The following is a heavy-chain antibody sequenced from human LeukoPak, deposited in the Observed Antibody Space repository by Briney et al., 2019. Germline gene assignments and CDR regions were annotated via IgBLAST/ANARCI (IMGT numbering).Heavy chain of an antibody. CDR2: MNLNSGDT. CDR1: GYTFTGYY. J-gene: IGHJ4*02. V-gene: IGHV1-2*02. D-gene: IGHD2-2*01. Sequence: GASVKVSCKASGYTFTGYYMHWVRQAPGQGLEWMGWMNLNSGDTYQGRFSITSDTSKSTTYMDLASLAPEDTAVYYCARVPVPAPRRGLYFDYWGQGTLITVSS. CDR3: ARVPVPAPRRGLYFDY.